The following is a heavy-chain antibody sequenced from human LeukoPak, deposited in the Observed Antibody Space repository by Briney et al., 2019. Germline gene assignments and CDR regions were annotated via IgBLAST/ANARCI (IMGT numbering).Heavy chain of an antibody. Sequence: PSETLSLTCTVSGGSISSYYWSWIRQPPGKGLEWIGYIYYSGSTNYNPSLKSRVTISVDTSKNQFSLKLSSVTAADTAVYYCARDLRVWGARPDHYYMDVWGKGTTVTVSS. J-gene: IGHJ6*03. D-gene: IGHD6-6*01. CDR3: ARDLRVWGARPDHYYMDV. V-gene: IGHV4-59*01. CDR1: GGSISSYY. CDR2: IYYSGST.